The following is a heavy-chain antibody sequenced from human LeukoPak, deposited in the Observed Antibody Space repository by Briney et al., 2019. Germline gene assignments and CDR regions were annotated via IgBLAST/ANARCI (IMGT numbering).Heavy chain of an antibody. Sequence: GASVKVSYQPSRYTFTGYYIQGVRQAPGQGLEYMGWINPNSGGTNYAQKFQGRVTMTRDTSISTAYMELSRLRSDDTAVYYCARDLYQCLPSTRSRYSYYYMEGWDEGTTVTVSS. CDR1: RYTFTGYY. D-gene: IGHD2-2*01. V-gene: IGHV1-2*02. CDR3: ARDLYQCLPSTRSRYSYYYMEG. CDR2: INPNSGGT. J-gene: IGHJ6*03.